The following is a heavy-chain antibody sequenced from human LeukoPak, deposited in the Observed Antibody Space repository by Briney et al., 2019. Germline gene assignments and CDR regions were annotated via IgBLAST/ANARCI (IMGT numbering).Heavy chain of an antibody. CDR1: GFTFSSYA. V-gene: IGHV3-64*01. Sequence: GGSLRLSCAASGFTFSSYAMSWVRQAPGKGLEYVSAISSNGGSTYYANSVKGRFTISRDNSKNTLYLQMGSLRAEDMAVYYCARDDPGDYWGQGTLVTVSS. CDR3: ARDDPGDY. CDR2: ISSNGGST. J-gene: IGHJ4*02. D-gene: IGHD3-10*01.